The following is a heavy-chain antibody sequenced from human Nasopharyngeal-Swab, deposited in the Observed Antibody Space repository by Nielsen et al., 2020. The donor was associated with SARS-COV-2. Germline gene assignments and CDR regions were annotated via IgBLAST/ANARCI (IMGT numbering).Heavy chain of an antibody. CDR3: AKDSAVFMIYGLRGGFDY. CDR2: ISYEGSKK. D-gene: IGHD3/OR15-3a*01. Sequence: GESLKISCAASGFTFNNHGMHWVRQAPGKGLEWVAFISYEGSKKYYADSLKGRFTISRDSSQNTVDLQMSSLGPEDTAIYYCAKDSAVFMIYGLRGGFDYWGQGTLVTVSS. V-gene: IGHV3-30*18. J-gene: IGHJ4*02. CDR1: GFTFNNHG.